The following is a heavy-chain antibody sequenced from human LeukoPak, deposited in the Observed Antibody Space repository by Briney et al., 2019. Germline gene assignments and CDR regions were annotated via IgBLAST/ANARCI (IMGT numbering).Heavy chain of an antibody. CDR2: IYYSGST. CDR3: ARPAMVRGDDGQLWDY. J-gene: IGHJ4*02. Sequence: SETLSLTCTVSGGSISSSSYYWGWIRQPPGKGLEWIGSIYYSGSTYYNPSLKSRVTISVDTSKHQFSLKLSSVTAADTAVYYCARPAMVRGDDGQLWDYWGQGTLVTVSS. D-gene: IGHD3-10*01. CDR1: GGSISSSSYY. V-gene: IGHV4-39*01.